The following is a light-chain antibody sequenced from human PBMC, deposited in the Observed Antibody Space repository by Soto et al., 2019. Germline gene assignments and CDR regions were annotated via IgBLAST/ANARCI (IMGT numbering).Light chain of an antibody. CDR1: QGISSA. Sequence: AIQLTQSPSSLSASVGDRVTITCRASQGISSALAWYQQKPGKAPKLLIYDASSLESAVPSRFSGSGSGTDFTLTISSLQPEDFATYYCQQFNNYLTFGGGTKVEIK. J-gene: IGKJ4*01. CDR3: QQFNNYLT. V-gene: IGKV1D-13*01. CDR2: DAS.